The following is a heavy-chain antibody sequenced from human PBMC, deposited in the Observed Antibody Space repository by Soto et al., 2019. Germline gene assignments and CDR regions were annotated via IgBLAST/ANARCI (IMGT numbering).Heavy chain of an antibody. D-gene: IGHD2-2*01. Sequence: GGSLRLSCAASGFTFSSYAMSWVRQAPGKWLEWVSAISGSGGSTYYADSVKGRFTISRDNSKNTLYLQMNSLRAEDTAVYYCARGYQLPHHFDYWGQGTLVTVSS. CDR2: ISGSGGST. CDR1: GFTFSSYA. J-gene: IGHJ4*02. CDR3: ARGYQLPHHFDY. V-gene: IGHV3-23*01.